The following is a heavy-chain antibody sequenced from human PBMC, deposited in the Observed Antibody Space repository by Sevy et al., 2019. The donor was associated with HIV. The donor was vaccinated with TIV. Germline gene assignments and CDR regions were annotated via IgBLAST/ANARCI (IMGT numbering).Heavy chain of an antibody. CDR3: ARQLGYCSSTSGFRGFWFDP. D-gene: IGHD2-2*01. CDR2: IYPGDSDT. J-gene: IGHJ5*02. CDR1: GYSFTSYW. Sequence: GESLKISCKGSGYSFTSYWIGWVRQMPGKGLEWMGIIYPGDSDTRYSPSFQGQVTISADKSISTAYLQWSSLKASDTGMYYCARQLGYCSSTSGFRGFWFDPWGQGTLVTVSS. V-gene: IGHV5-51*01.